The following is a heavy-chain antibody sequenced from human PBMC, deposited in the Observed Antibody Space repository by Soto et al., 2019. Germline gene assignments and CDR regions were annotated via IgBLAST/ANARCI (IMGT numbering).Heavy chain of an antibody. CDR3: VSQRTSVLTQAYFAY. D-gene: IGHD2-8*01. CDR1: GDSVSNSNYY. CDR2: VCYRGRS. V-gene: IGHV4-39*01. J-gene: IGHJ4*02. Sequence: SETLSLTCTVSGDSVSNSNYYWVWMRQAPGKGREWIGSVCYRGRSYSKSSGRGRVTISVDTSKNQFSLNFNSVTASDTAVYYCVSQRTSVLTQAYFAYWAPGALFTFPS.